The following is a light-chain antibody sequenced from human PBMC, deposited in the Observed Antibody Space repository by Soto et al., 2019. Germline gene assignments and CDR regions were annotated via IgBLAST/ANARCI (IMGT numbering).Light chain of an antibody. CDR3: SSYTSSSTL. J-gene: IGLJ2*01. CDR2: DVS. Sequence: QSALTQPASVSGSPGQSITISCTGTSSDVGGYNYVSWYQQHPGKAPKLMIYDVSNRPSGVSNRFSGSKSGNTASLTISGLQDEDAAYYYCSSYTSSSTLFGGGTKLTVL. V-gene: IGLV2-14*01. CDR1: SSDVGGYNY.